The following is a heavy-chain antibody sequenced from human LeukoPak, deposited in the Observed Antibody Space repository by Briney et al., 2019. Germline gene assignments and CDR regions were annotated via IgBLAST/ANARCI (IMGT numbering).Heavy chain of an antibody. CDR1: GFTFSTYW. Sequence: PGGSLRLSCAASGFTFSTYWMHWVRQAPGKGLVWVSRIVTDGSTTNYADSVKGRFTISRDNAKNTLYLQMNSLRADGTAVYYCARAASAWSIDYWGQGSLVTVSS. CDR2: IVTDGSTT. J-gene: IGHJ4*02. D-gene: IGHD3-16*01. CDR3: ARAASAWSIDY. V-gene: IGHV3-74*01.